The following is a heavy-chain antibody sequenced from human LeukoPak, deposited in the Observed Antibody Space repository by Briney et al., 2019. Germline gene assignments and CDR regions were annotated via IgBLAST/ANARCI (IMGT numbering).Heavy chain of an antibody. J-gene: IGHJ6*02. CDR1: GYTFTSHG. CDR3: ARDSGSYYYYYGMDV. V-gene: IGHV1-18*01. Sequence: GASVKVSCKASGYTFTSHGISWVRQAPGQGLEWMGWIGAYYGNTNYAQKLQGRVTMTTDTSTSTAYMELRSLGSDDTAVYYCARDSGSYYYYYGMDVWGQGTTVTVSS. D-gene: IGHD1-26*01. CDR2: IGAYYGNT.